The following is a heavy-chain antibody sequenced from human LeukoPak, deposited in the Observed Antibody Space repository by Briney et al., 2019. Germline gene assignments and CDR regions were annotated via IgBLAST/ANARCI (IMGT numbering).Heavy chain of an antibody. Sequence: GGSLRLSCAASGXTFSSYWVTWVRQAPGKGLEWVANIKQDGSEKYYVDSVKGRFTISRDNAKNSLYLQMNSLRAEDTAVYYCARAGYSDYWGQGTLVTVSS. CDR3: ARAGYSDY. J-gene: IGHJ4*02. D-gene: IGHD6-13*01. CDR1: GXTFSSYW. V-gene: IGHV3-7*04. CDR2: IKQDGSEK.